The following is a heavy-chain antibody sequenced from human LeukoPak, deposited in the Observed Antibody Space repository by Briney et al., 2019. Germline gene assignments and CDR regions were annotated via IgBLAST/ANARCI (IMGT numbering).Heavy chain of an antibody. CDR1: GFKFDDYV. CDR3: ATDGTTRGDDYFPN. Sequence: PGGSLRLSSADCGFKFDDYVMNWVRQVPGKGLEWISAINWNGGSTHYADSVRGRFTISRDNARNSMFLHMNSLRAEDTALYFCATDGTTRGDDYFPNWGQGILVTVSS. V-gene: IGHV3-20*03. J-gene: IGHJ4*02. CDR2: INWNGGST. D-gene: IGHD2/OR15-2a*01.